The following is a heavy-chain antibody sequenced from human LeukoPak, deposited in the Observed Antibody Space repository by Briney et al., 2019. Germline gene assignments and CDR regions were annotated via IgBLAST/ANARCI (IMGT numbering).Heavy chain of an antibody. J-gene: IGHJ4*02. CDR3: ARDLGIAAAILFFDY. Sequence: SETLSLTCTVSGGSISSYYWSWIRQPAGKGLEWIGRIYTSGSTNYNPSLKSRVTMSVDTSKNQFSLKLSSVTAADTAVYYCARDLGIAAAILFFDYWGQGTLVTVSS. CDR2: IYTSGST. D-gene: IGHD6-13*01. V-gene: IGHV4-4*07. CDR1: GGSISSYY.